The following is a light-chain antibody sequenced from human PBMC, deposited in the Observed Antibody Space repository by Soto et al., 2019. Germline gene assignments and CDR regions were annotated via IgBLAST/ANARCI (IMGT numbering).Light chain of an antibody. Sequence: QSVLPQPASVSGSPGQSMTISCTGTSSDVGGYKYVSWYQLHPGKAPKLMIYEVSNRPSGISNRFSASKSGNTASLTISGLQAEDEADYYCFSYTSSTAYVFGTGTKVTVL. V-gene: IGLV2-14*01. J-gene: IGLJ1*01. CDR1: SSDVGGYKY. CDR3: FSYTSSTAYV. CDR2: EVS.